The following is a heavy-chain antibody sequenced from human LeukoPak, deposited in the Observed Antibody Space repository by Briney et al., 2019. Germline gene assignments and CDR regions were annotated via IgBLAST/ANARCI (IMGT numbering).Heavy chain of an antibody. J-gene: IGHJ4*02. V-gene: IGHV1-8*03. CDR2: MNPNSGNT. Sequence: ASVKVSCKASGYTFTSYDINWVRQATGQGLEWMGWMNPNSGNTGYAQEFQGRVTITRNTSISTAYMELSSLRSEDTAVYYCARVRYSSSWPQDYWGQGTLVTVSS. D-gene: IGHD6-13*01. CDR3: ARVRYSSSWPQDY. CDR1: GYTFTSYD.